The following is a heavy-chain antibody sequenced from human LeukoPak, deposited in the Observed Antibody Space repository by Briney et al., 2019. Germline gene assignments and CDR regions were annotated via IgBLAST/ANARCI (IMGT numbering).Heavy chain of an antibody. J-gene: IGHJ4*02. V-gene: IGHV4-59*12. Sequence: SETLSLTCTVSGGSISSYYWSWIRQPPGKGLEWIGHIYYSGSTNYNPSLKSRVTISVDTSKNQFSLKLSSVTAADTAVYYCARDYPDGGGGRYFDWLPVFWGQGTWSPSPQ. CDR3: ARDYPDGGGGRYFDWLPVF. D-gene: IGHD3-9*01. CDR2: IYYSGST. CDR1: GGSISSYY.